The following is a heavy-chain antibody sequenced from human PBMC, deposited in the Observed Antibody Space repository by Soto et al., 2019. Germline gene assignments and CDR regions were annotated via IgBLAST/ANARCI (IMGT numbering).Heavy chain of an antibody. D-gene: IGHD2-2*01. CDR3: TTLGYCSSTSCYFLNY. Sequence: GGSLRLSCAASGVTFSNAWMSWVRQAPGKGLEWVGRIKSKTDGGTTDYAAPVKGRFTISRDDSKNTLYLQMNSLKTEDTAVYYCTTLGYCSSTSCYFLNYWGQGTLVTVSS. CDR1: GVTFSNAW. CDR2: IKSKTDGGTT. V-gene: IGHV3-15*01. J-gene: IGHJ4*02.